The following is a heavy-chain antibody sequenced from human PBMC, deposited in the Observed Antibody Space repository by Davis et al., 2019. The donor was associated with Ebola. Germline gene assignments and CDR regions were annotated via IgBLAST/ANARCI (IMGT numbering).Heavy chain of an antibody. CDR2: TYYSSKWYN. D-gene: IGHD3-10*01. Sequence: HSQTLSLTCAISGDSVSTAGWNWIRQSPSRGLEWLGRTYYSSKWYNDYSVSVKSRITINPDTSKNQFSLQLNSVTPEDTALYYCARGWFRGGMDVWGEGTTVTV. J-gene: IGHJ6*02. CDR1: GDSVSTAG. V-gene: IGHV6-1*01. CDR3: ARGWFRGGMDV.